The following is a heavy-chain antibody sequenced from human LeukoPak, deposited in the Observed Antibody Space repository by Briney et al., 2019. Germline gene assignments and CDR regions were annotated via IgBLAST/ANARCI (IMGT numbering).Heavy chain of an antibody. CDR3: ARGLLRWLKRGFDY. J-gene: IGHJ4*02. D-gene: IGHD4-23*01. Sequence: SETLSLTCAVYGGSFSGYHWSWIRQPPGKGLEWIGEINHSGSTNYNPSLKSRVTISVDTSKNQFSLKLSSVTAADTAVYYCARGLLRWLKRGFDYWGQGTLVTVSS. CDR1: GGSFSGYH. CDR2: INHSGST. V-gene: IGHV4-34*01.